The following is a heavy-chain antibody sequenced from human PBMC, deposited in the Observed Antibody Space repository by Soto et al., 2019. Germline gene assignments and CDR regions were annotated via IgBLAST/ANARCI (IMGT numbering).Heavy chain of an antibody. CDR1: GFSLSLPGGG. V-gene: IGHV2-5*01. CDR2: IYWHDDK. Sequence: ITLKESGPTLVKPTQTLPLTCTFSGFSLSLPGGGVSWIRHPPEKALEWLALIYWHDDKRYSPSLKSRLTITKDTSKNQVVLTMTNMDPVDTATYYCAHRGGATVGLYYFDYWGQGALVTVSS. D-gene: IGHD3-16*01. CDR3: AHRGGATVGLYYFDY. J-gene: IGHJ4*02.